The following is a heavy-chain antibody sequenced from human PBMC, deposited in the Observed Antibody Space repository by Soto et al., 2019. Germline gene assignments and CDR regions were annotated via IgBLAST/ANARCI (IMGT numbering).Heavy chain of an antibody. Sequence: EVQLVESGGGLVQPGRSLRLSCAASGFRFEDYAMQWFRQAPGKGLEWVSGIAWNSDIIGYAASVKGRFTISRYNGKNSLYLQMNSLRPEDTAFYYCVKDHYGSAIYGMDAWCQETTVTVSS. V-gene: IGHV3-9*01. CDR3: VKDHYGSAIYGMDA. CDR1: GFRFEDYA. D-gene: IGHD3-10*01. J-gene: IGHJ6*02. CDR2: IAWNSDII.